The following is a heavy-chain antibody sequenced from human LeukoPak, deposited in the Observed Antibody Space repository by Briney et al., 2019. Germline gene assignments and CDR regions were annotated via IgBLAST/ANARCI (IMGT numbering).Heavy chain of an antibody. V-gene: IGHV1-69*01. J-gene: IGHJ6*02. CDR3: ARGSTYYDFWNGYYPTYYYYGMDV. Sequence: GSSVKVSCKASGGTFSSYAISWVRQAPGQGLEWMGGIIPIFGTANYAQKFQGRVTITADESTSTAYMELSSLRSEDTAVYYCARGSTYYDFWNGYYPTYYYYGMDVWGQGTTVTVS. CDR1: GGTFSSYA. D-gene: IGHD3-3*01. CDR2: IIPIFGTA.